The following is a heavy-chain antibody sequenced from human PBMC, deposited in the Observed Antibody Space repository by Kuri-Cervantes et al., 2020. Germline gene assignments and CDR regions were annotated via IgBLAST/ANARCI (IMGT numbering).Heavy chain of an antibody. Sequence: LSLTCAASGFTFSNAWMSWVRQAPGKGLEWVANIKQDGSEKYYVDSVKGRFTISRDNAKNSLYLQMNSLRAEDTAVYYCARSGYSGYDFEGTYYYYYMDVLGKGTTVTVSS. J-gene: IGHJ6*03. CDR2: IKQDGSEK. CDR1: GFTFSNAW. CDR3: ARSGYSGYDFEGTYYYYYMDV. D-gene: IGHD5-12*01. V-gene: IGHV3-7*03.